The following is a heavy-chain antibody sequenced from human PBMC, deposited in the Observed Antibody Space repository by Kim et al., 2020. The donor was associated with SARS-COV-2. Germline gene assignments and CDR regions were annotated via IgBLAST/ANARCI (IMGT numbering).Heavy chain of an antibody. CDR3: ARNLAYGMDV. V-gene: IGHV3-74*01. J-gene: IGHJ6*02. Sequence: GDADSVKDRFTISRDNAKNTLFLQMNSLRAEDTAVYYCARNLAYGMDVWGQETTVTVSS.